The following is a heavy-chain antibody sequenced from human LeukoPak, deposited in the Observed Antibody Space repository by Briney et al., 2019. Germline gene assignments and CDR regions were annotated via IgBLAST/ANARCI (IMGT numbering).Heavy chain of an antibody. J-gene: IGHJ4*02. CDR1: GFTVTNAW. D-gene: IGHD3-22*01. CDR3: TTPSGYYDSSGWD. CDR2: IKSKTDGGTT. Sequence: KPGRSLRLSCAASGFTVTNAWMSWVRQAPGKGLEWVGRIKSKTDGGTTDYAAPVKGRFTISRDDSKNTLYLQMNSLKTEDTAVYYCTTPSGYYDSSGWDWGQGTLVTVSS. V-gene: IGHV3-15*01.